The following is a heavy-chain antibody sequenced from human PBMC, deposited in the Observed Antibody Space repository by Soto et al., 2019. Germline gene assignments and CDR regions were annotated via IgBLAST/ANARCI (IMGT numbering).Heavy chain of an antibody. CDR2: ITTSGGTI. CDR1: GFTFSDYY. Sequence: QVQLVESGGGLVKPGGSLRLSCVASGFTFSDYYMTWISRAPGKGLDWVSYITTSGGTIYSADSVKGRFTISRDNAKNSLYLQMNSLRAEDTAVYYCGRHHRYGGNAFDIWGQGTRVTVSS. V-gene: IGHV3-11*01. D-gene: IGHD3-16*01. CDR3: GRHHRYGGNAFDI. J-gene: IGHJ3*02.